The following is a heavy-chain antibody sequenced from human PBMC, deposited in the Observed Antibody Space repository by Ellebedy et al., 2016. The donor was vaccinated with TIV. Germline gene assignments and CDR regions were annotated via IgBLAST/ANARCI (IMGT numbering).Heavy chain of an antibody. CDR3: ASPKVPRGYCNGGSCLETDYYYYSLDV. D-gene: IGHD2-15*01. V-gene: IGHV1-69*04. Sequence: AASVKVSCKASGGTFSSYVITWVRQAPGQGLEWMGRIIPILDIANYAQKFQGRVTITADKSTSTAYMELSSLRSDDTAVYYCASPKVPRGYCNGGSCLETDYYYYSLDVWGQGTTVTVSS. CDR2: IIPILDIA. J-gene: IGHJ6*02. CDR1: GGTFSSYV.